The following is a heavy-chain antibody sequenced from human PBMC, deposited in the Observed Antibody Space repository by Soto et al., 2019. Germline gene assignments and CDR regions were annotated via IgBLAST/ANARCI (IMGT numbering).Heavy chain of an antibody. CDR1: GGSFSGYY. D-gene: IGHD6-13*01. V-gene: IGHV4-34*01. Sequence: QVQLQQWGAGLLKPSETLSITCAVYGGSFSGYYWSWIRQPPGKGLEWIGEINHSGSTKYKPSLKSRVTISEDTSKNQFTQKLSSVTAADTAVYFCARGGKQQLVRSQYFDLWGRGTLVTVSS. J-gene: IGHJ2*01. CDR2: INHSGST. CDR3: ARGGKQQLVRSQYFDL.